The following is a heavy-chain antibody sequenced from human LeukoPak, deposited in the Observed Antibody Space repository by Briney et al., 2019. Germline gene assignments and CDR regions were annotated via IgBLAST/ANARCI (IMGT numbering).Heavy chain of an antibody. V-gene: IGHV1-69*06. CDR3: ARDGSRSPLTDSGYDYTFLDY. CDR2: IIPIFGTA. Sequence: ASVKVSCKASGGTFSSYAISWVRQAPGQGLEWMGGIIPIFGTANYAQKFQGRVTITADKSTSTAYMELSSLRSEDTAVYYCARDGSRSPLTDSGYDYTFLDYWGQGTLVTVSS. CDR1: GGTFSSYA. D-gene: IGHD5-12*01. J-gene: IGHJ4*02.